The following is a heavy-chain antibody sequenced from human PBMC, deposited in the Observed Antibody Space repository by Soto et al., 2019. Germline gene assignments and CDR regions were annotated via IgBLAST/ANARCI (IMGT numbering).Heavy chain of an antibody. CDR1: GYTFTTYG. J-gene: IGHJ6*03. Sequence: QVHLVQSGAEVTQPGASVRVSCKALGYTFTTYGINWVRQAPGQGLEWMGWTSAYTGNTNYAQKFQGRVIMTTDTSTSTAYMELRSLRSDDTAVYYCARLLRGSGYNYYYMDVWGKGTTVTVSS. D-gene: IGHD3-3*01. CDR3: ARLLRGSGYNYYYMDV. CDR2: TSAYTGNT. V-gene: IGHV1-18*01.